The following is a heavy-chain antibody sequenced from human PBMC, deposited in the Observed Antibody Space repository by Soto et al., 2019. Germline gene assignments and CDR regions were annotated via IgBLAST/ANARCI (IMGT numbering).Heavy chain of an antibody. J-gene: IGHJ3*02. D-gene: IGHD3-3*01. CDR1: GFTFSSYA. CDR3: ANTYTIYYRPNAFDI. V-gene: IGHV3-23*01. Sequence: EVQLLESGGGLVQPGGSLRLSCAASGFTFSSYAMSWVRQAPGKGLEWVSAISGSGDSTYYADSVKGRFTISRDNSKNTLYLQMNSLRAEDTAVYYCANTYTIYYRPNAFDIWGQGTMVTVSS. CDR2: ISGSGDST.